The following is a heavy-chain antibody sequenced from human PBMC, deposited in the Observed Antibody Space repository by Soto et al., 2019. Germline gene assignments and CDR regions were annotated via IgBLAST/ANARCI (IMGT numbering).Heavy chain of an antibody. J-gene: IGHJ4*02. CDR3: ARDHLGIAAGDFDL. D-gene: IGHD6-19*01. CDR2: ISSGRPDI. Sequence: EDQLVESEGGLVKPGGSLRLSCAASGFSFDTYNMNWVRKAPGKGLEWVSSISSGRPDIFYADSVRGRFTISRDDAKKSLFPQMNSLRADDTAVYYCARDHLGIAAGDFDLWGQGTLVTVSS. V-gene: IGHV3-21*02. CDR1: GFSFDTYN.